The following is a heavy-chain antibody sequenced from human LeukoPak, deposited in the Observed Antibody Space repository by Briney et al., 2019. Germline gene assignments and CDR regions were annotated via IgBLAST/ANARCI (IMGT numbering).Heavy chain of an antibody. Sequence: GGSLRLSCAASGFTFSSYGMHWVRQAPGKGLEWVSAISGSGGSTYYADSVKGRFTISRDNSKNTLYLQMNSLRAEDTAVYYCAKEINFWSGYPFDYWGQGTLVTVSS. J-gene: IGHJ4*02. CDR1: GFTFSSYG. CDR2: ISGSGGST. D-gene: IGHD3-3*01. V-gene: IGHV3-23*01. CDR3: AKEINFWSGYPFDY.